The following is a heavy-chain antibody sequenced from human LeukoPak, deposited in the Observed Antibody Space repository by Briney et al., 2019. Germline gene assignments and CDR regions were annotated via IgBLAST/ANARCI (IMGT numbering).Heavy chain of an antibody. CDR3: ARDLNGYYDILTGPFDY. Sequence: GGSLRLSCTASGFTFSSYWMHWVRQAPGKGLEWVSRINSDGSSTHYADSVKGRFTISRDNAENTLYLQMNSLRAEDTAVYYCARDLNGYYDILTGPFDYWGQGTLVTVSS. CDR2: INSDGSST. V-gene: IGHV3-74*01. CDR1: GFTFSSYW. J-gene: IGHJ4*02. D-gene: IGHD3-9*01.